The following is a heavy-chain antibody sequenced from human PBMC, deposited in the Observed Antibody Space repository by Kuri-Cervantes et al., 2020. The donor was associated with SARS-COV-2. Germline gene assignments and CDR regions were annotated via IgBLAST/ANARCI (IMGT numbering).Heavy chain of an antibody. J-gene: IGHJ6*02. CDR1: GGSFSGYY. D-gene: IGHD6-19*01. CDR3: ARGGRIAVAGILLPLYYYGMDV. V-gene: IGHV4-34*01. CDR2: INHSGST. Sequence: GSLRLSCAVYGGSFSGYYWSWIRQPPGKGLEWIGEINHSGSTNYNPSLKSRVTISVDTSKNQFSLKLSSVTDADTAVYYCARGGRIAVAGILLPLYYYGMDVWGQGTTVTVSS.